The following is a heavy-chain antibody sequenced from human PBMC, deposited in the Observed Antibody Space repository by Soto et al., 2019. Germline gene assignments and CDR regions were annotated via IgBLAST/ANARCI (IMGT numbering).Heavy chain of an antibody. CDR3: ARPTDIVYYYYMDV. V-gene: IGHV3-33*01. J-gene: IGHJ6*03. CDR1: GFPFRKHC. Sequence: PGGSPKTSLAAAGFPFRKHCLPRGPPAPGKGLEWVAVIWYDGVKTYYADSVKGRFTISRDNSKNTLYLQMNSLRAEDTAVYYCARPTDIVYYYYMDVWGKGTTVTVSS. D-gene: IGHD5-12*01. CDR2: IWYDGVKT.